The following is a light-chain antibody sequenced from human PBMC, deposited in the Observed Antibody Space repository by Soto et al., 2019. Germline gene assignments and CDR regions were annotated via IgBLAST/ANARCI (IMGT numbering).Light chain of an antibody. V-gene: IGKV3-20*01. CDR2: GAS. CDR1: QSVSSSY. Sequence: EIVLTQSPGTLSLSPGERATLSCRASQSVSSSYLAWYQQKPGQAPRLLIYGASSRATDIPDRFSGSGSGIDFALTISRLEPEDFAVYYCQHYGASPPITFGQGTRLEIK. CDR3: QHYGASPPIT. J-gene: IGKJ5*01.